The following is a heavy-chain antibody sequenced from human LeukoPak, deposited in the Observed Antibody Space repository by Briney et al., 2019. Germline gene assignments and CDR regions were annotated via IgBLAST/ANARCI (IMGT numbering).Heavy chain of an antibody. D-gene: IGHD3-9*01. V-gene: IGHV3-23*01. J-gene: IGHJ6*02. Sequence: GGSLRLSCAASGFTFSSYAMSWVRQAPGKGLEWVSAISGSGGSTYYADSVKGRFTISRDKSKNTLYLQMNSLRAEDTAVYYCAKGSVYYDIVTGYFNDYYYYGMDVWGQGTTVTVSS. CDR2: ISGSGGST. CDR1: GFTFSSYA. CDR3: AKGSVYYDIVTGYFNDYYYYGMDV.